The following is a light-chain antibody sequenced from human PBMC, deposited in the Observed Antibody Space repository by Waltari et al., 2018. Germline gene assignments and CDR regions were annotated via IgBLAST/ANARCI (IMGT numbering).Light chain of an antibody. CDR1: QSVSSN. CDR2: AAS. CDR3: HQYNTWPRT. J-gene: IGKJ1*01. V-gene: IGKV3-15*01. Sequence: EIVMTQSPATLSVSPGERATLSWRASQSVSSNLAWYQQKPGQAPRLLLYAASSRATGISARFSGSGSGTEFTLTISRMQSEYFAVYYCHQYNTWPRTFGQGTKVEVK.